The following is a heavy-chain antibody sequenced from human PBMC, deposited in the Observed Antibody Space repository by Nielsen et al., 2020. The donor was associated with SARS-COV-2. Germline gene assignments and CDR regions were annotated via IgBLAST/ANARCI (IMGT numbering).Heavy chain of an antibody. V-gene: IGHV3-30*18. CDR1: GFTFSSYG. Sequence: GESLKISCAASGFTFSSYGMHWVRQAPGKGLEWVAVISYDGSNKYYADSVKGRFTISRDNSKNTLYLQMNSLRAEDTAVYYCAKDRSSSSRGGLAGYYYYGMDVWGQGTTVTVSS. J-gene: IGHJ6*02. CDR2: ISYDGSNK. CDR3: AKDRSSSSRGGLAGYYYYGMDV. D-gene: IGHD6-13*01.